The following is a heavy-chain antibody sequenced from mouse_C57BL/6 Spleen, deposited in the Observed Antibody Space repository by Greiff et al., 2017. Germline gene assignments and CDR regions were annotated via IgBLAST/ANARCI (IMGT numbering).Heavy chain of an antibody. D-gene: IGHD3-2*02. CDR1: GFTFSSYG. CDR2: ISSGGSYT. Sequence: EVKLVASGGDLVKPGGSLKLSCAASGFTFSSYGMSWVRQTPDKRLEWVATISSGGSYTYYPDSVKGRFTISRDNAKNTLYLQMSSLKSEDTAMYYCARGTAQATSLYYFDYWGQGTTLTVSS. CDR3: ARGTAQATSLYYFDY. J-gene: IGHJ2*01. V-gene: IGHV5-6*01.